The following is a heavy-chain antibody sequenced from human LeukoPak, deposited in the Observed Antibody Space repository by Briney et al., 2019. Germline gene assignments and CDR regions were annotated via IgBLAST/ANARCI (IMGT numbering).Heavy chain of an antibody. Sequence: SETLSLTCTVSGGSISSSSYYWGWIRQPPGKGLEWIGSIYYSGSTYYNPSLKSRVTISVDTSKNQFSLKLSSVTAADTAVYYCARHGDGSSWYADIFDYWGQGTLVTVSS. V-gene: IGHV4-39*01. D-gene: IGHD6-13*01. CDR3: ARHGDGSSWYADIFDY. CDR1: GGSISSSSYY. J-gene: IGHJ4*02. CDR2: IYYSGST.